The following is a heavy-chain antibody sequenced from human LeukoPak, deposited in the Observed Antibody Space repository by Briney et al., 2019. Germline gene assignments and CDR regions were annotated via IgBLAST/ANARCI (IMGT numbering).Heavy chain of an antibody. Sequence: SVKVSCKASGGTFSSYAISWVRQAPGQELEWMGRIIPILGIANYAQKFQGRVTITADKSTSTAYMELSSLRSEDTAVYYCARDLYSGGGEDYWGQGTLVTVSS. J-gene: IGHJ4*02. CDR3: ARDLYSGGGEDY. CDR2: IIPILGIA. CDR1: GGTFSSYA. V-gene: IGHV1-69*04. D-gene: IGHD1-26*01.